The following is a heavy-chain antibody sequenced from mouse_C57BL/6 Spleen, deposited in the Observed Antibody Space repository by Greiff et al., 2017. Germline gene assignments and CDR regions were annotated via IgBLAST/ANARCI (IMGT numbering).Heavy chain of an antibody. D-gene: IGHD2-4*01. CDR3: ARGKDYDVSDAMDY. Sequence: VKVVESGAELVKPGASVKISCKASGYAFSSYWLNWVKQRPGSGLEWIGQIYPGDGDTNYNGPFKGKATLTADKYSSTAYMQLRSLTSENSAVDFCARGKDYDVSDAMDYWGQGTSVTVSS. CDR2: IYPGDGDT. J-gene: IGHJ4*01. V-gene: IGHV1-80*01. CDR1: GYAFSSYW.